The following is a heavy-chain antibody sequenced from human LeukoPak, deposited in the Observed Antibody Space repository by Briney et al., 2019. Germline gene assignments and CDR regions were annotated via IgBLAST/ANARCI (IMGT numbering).Heavy chain of an antibody. V-gene: IGHV4-59*08. CDR2: IYYSGST. CDR3: ARHSVYGSSGYFDPFDY. CDR1: GGSISSYY. D-gene: IGHD3-22*01. J-gene: IGHJ4*02. Sequence: SSETLSLTCTVSGGSISSYYWSWIRQPPGKGLEWIGYIYYSGSTNYNLSLKSRVTISVDTSRNQFSLRLTSVTAADTAVYYCARHSVYGSSGYFDPFDYWGQGTLVTVSS.